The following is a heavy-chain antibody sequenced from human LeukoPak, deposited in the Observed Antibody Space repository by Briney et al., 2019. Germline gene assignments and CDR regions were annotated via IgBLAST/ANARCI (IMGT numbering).Heavy chain of an antibody. CDR1: GGSISSSSYY. Sequence: SETLSLTCTVSGGSISSSSYYWGWIRQPPGKGLEWIGSIYYSGSTYYNPSLKSRVTISVDTSKNQFSLKLSPVTAADTAVYYCARDQVEMATKVFDYWGQGTLVTVSS. J-gene: IGHJ4*02. V-gene: IGHV4-39*07. CDR3: ARDQVEMATKVFDY. D-gene: IGHD5-24*01. CDR2: IYYSGST.